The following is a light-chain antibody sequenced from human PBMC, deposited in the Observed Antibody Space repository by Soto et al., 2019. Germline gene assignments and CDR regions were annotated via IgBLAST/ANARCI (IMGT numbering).Light chain of an antibody. V-gene: IGKV3-15*01. Sequence: EIVLTQSPGTLSLSPGERVTLSCRASQSVYSSYLAWYQQKPGQAPRLLIYRASTRATGVPARFSGSGSGTEFTLTISSLQSEDFTVYSCLQYHNLWAFGQGTKVDIK. CDR1: QSVYSSY. CDR2: RAS. CDR3: LQYHNLWA. J-gene: IGKJ1*01.